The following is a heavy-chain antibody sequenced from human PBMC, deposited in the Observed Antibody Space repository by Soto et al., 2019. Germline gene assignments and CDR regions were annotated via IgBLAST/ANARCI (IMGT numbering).Heavy chain of an antibody. CDR1: DGSISSYDW. CDR2: MYHSGGA. CDR3: ATGNVDSMLEY. J-gene: IGHJ4*02. V-gene: IGHV4-4*02. D-gene: IGHD3-3*01. Sequence: SETLSLTCVVSDGSISSYDWWTWVRQPPGKGLEWIGKMYHSGGADDSPSLKSRVTISADSSKNHFSLRLTGVTAADTAVYYCATGNVDSMLEYWGQGTQVTVSS.